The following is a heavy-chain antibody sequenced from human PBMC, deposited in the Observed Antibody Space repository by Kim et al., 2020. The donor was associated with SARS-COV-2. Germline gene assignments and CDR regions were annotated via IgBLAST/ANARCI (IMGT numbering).Heavy chain of an antibody. CDR1: GFAFTSSA. V-gene: IGHV1-58*01. CDR2: IAVVSGDT. CDR3: AAFLRGAYIWFDP. Sequence: SVKVSCKASGFAFTSSAVHWVRQARGQRLEWIAWIAVVSGDTNYAQQFQDRVTVTRDMSTSTAYMELTSLTSEDTAVYYCAAFLRGAYIWFDPWGQGTLVTVSS. J-gene: IGHJ5*02.